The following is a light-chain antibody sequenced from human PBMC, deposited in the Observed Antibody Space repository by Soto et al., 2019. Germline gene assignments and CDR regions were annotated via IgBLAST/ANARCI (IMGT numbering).Light chain of an antibody. Sequence: QSVLTQPTSVSGAPGQRVTISCNGNNSNLGAGYDVHWYQQLPGAAPKLVIFGNRNRPSGVPERFSGSKSGTSASLAITGLQAEDEADYYCQAYDYSLTAFVFGGGTQLPVL. CDR1: NSNLGAGYD. J-gene: IGLJ3*02. V-gene: IGLV1-40*01. CDR2: GNR. CDR3: QAYDYSLTAFV.